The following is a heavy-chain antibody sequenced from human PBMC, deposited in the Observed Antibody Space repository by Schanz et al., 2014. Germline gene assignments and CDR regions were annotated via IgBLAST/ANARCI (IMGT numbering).Heavy chain of an antibody. Sequence: QIQLVQSGPEVKKPGATVKVSCKASGYIFINSGISWVRQAPGQGLEWMGWISVYNHNKEYDHKFQGRVTMTTATSTSTAKMALTDQRYDVTAMYSCASERRLVDCHQQFYFDSWGQGTLVTVSS. D-gene: IGHD2-21*02. V-gene: IGHV1-18*01. J-gene: IGHJ4*02. CDR3: ASERRLVDCHQQFYFDS. CDR1: GYIFINSG. CDR2: ISVYNHNK.